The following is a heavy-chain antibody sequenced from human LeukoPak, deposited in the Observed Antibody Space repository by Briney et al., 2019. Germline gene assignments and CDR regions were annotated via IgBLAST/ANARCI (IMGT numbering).Heavy chain of an antibody. J-gene: IGHJ6*03. CDR2: IKQDGSEK. Sequence: GGSLRLSCTGSGFIFGSYWMSWVRQAPGKGLEWVANIKQDGSEKYYVDSVKGRFTISRDNAKNSLYLQMNSLRAEDTAVYYCARKDKGGGLEPDGVYYYYMDVWGKGTTVTVSS. CDR3: ARKDKGGGLEPDGVYYYYMDV. D-gene: IGHD1-1*01. V-gene: IGHV3-7*01. CDR1: GFIFGSYW.